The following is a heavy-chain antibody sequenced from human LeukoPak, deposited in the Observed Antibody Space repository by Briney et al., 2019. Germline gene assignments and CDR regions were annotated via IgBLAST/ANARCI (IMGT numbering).Heavy chain of an antibody. CDR1: GFTFGDYA. D-gene: IGHD1-26*01. CDR3: AIEQWELKY. V-gene: IGHV3-23*01. Sequence: PPGRSLRLSCTASGFTFGDYAMSWFRQAPGKGLEWVSAISGSDSTTYYADSVKGRFTISRDDSRNTLYLQMNSLRAEDTAVYYCAIEQWELKYWGQGTLVTVSS. CDR2: ISGSDSTT. J-gene: IGHJ4*02.